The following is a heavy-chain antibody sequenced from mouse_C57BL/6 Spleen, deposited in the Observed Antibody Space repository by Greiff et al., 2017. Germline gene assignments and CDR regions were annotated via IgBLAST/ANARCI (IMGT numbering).Heavy chain of an antibody. Sequence: QVQLQQPGAELVRPGSSVKLSCKASGYTFTSYWMHWVKQRPIQGLEWIGNIDPSDSETHYNQKFKDKATLTVAKSASTAYMQLSSLTSEDSAVYYCARSRSNLYAMDYWGQGTSVTVSS. D-gene: IGHD2-5*01. J-gene: IGHJ4*01. V-gene: IGHV1-52*01. CDR1: GYTFTSYW. CDR2: IDPSDSET. CDR3: ARSRSNLYAMDY.